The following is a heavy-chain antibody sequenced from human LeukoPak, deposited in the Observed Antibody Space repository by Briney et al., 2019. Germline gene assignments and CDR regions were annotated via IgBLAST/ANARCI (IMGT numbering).Heavy chain of an antibody. V-gene: IGHV3-53*01. J-gene: IGHJ4*02. CDR3: ARFPHYYDSSGYSF. CDR1: GFTFRSYA. D-gene: IGHD3-22*01. Sequence: PGGSLRLSCAASGFTFRSYAVSWVRQAPGKGLEWGSVIYSGGSTYYADSGKGRITISRDNSKNTLYLQMNSLRAEDTAVYYCARFPHYYDSSGYSFWGQGTLVTVSS. CDR2: IYSGGST.